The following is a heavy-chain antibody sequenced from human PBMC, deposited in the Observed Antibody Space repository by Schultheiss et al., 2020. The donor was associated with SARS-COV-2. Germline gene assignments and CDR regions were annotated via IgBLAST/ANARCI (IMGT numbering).Heavy chain of an antibody. CDR3: ARGDSGYEMYYYYYGMDV. D-gene: IGHD5-12*01. CDR2: INWNGGST. J-gene: IGHJ6*02. Sequence: GESLKISCAASGFTVSSNYMSWVRQAPGKGLEWVSGINWNGGSTGYADSVKGRFTISRDNAKNSLYLQMNSLRAEDTAVYYCARGDSGYEMYYYYYGMDVWGQGTTVTVSS. V-gene: IGHV3-20*04. CDR1: GFTVSSNY.